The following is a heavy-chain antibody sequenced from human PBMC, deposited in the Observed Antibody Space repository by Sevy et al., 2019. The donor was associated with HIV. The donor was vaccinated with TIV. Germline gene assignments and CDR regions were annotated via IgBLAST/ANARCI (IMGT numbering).Heavy chain of an antibody. V-gene: IGHV4-39*01. D-gene: IGHD4-17*01. CDR3: ARQNYGDYLDY. CDR1: GGSISSSSYY. CDR2: IYYSGST. Sequence: SETLSLTCTVSGGSISSSSYYWGWIRQPPGKGLEWIGSIYYSGSTYYNPSLKSRVTISVDTSKNQFSLKLSSVTAADTAVYYCARQNYGDYLDYWGQGTLVTVSS. J-gene: IGHJ4*02.